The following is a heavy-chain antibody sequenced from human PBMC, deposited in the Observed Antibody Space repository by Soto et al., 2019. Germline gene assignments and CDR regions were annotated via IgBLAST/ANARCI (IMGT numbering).Heavy chain of an antibody. CDR3: ARAPIPPALPYTYFDY. D-gene: IGHD2-2*01. CDR1: GGSINSRSYY. Sequence: PSETLSLTCTVSGGSINSRSYYWGWIRQPPGKGLDWIGNIYYSGTTYYYPSLKSRVTISVDTSKNQFSLKLSSVTAADTAVYFXARAPIPPALPYTYFDYWGRGILVTVSS. CDR2: IYYSGTT. V-gene: IGHV4-39*01. J-gene: IGHJ4*02.